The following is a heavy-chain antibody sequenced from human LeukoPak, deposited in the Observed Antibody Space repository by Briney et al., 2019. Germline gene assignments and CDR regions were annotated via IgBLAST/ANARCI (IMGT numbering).Heavy chain of an antibody. CDR2: IYYSGST. Sequence: SETLSLTCTVSGGAISSSSHYWGWIRQPPGKGLEWIGYIYYSGSTNYNPSLKSRVTISVDTSKNQFSLKLSSVTAADTAVYYCARSLGYSYGHYGWFDPWGQGTLVTVSS. J-gene: IGHJ5*02. CDR1: GGAISSSSHY. CDR3: ARSLGYSYGHYGWFDP. V-gene: IGHV4-61*05. D-gene: IGHD5-18*01.